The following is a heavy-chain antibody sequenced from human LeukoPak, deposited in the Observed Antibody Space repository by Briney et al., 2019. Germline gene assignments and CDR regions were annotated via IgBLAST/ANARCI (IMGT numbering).Heavy chain of an antibody. V-gene: IGHV4-39*07. J-gene: IGHJ4*02. CDR2: IYYSGST. CDR1: GGSISSSHYY. CDR3: AILPATDTYCCDNRGYYRPGVH. Sequence: SETLSLTCSVSGGSISSSHYYWGFIRQPPGKGLEWIGSIYYSGSTYYNPSLRSRVIVSVDTSKNQFSLKLSSATAADTAVYFCAILPATDTYCCDNRGYYRPGVHWGQGTLVTVSS. D-gene: IGHD3-22*01.